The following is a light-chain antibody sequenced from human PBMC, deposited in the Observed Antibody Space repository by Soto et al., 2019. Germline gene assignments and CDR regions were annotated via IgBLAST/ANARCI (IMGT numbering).Light chain of an antibody. Sequence: IPMTQSPSSLSASVGDRVTITCRAAEGITIYLNWYQQKLGQAPNLLIYDASNLQTGVPSRFSGSGSGTEFTLTISSLEPEDYAVYYCQQRDNWPLTFGGGTKVDIK. CDR1: EGITIY. V-gene: IGKV1-33*01. CDR3: QQRDNWPLT. J-gene: IGKJ4*01. CDR2: DAS.